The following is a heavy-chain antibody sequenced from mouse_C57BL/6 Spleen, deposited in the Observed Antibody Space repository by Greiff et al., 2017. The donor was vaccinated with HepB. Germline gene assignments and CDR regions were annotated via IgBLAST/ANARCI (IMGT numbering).Heavy chain of an antibody. CDR1: GFTFSNYW. J-gene: IGHJ4*01. Sequence: EVKLEESGGGLVQPGGSMKLSCVASGFTFSNYWMNWVRQSPEKGLEWVAQIRLKSDNYATHYAESVKGRFTISRDDSKSSVYLQMNNVRAEDTGIYYCTVPSYYAMDYWGQGTSVTVSS. V-gene: IGHV6-3*01. CDR2: IRLKSDNYAT. CDR3: TVPSYYAMDY.